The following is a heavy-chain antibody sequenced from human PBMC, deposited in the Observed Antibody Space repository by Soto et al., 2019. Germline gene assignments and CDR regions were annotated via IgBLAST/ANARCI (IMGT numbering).Heavy chain of an antibody. CDR2: IIPILGIA. J-gene: IGHJ5*02. CDR1: GGTFRSYT. CDR3: AGDPDSHYNDSHASSYP. Sequence: PSWRVSCKASGGTFRSYTTIGVRQAPGQGLEWMGRIIPILGIANYAQKFQGRVTITADKSTSTAYMELTGLRSDDTAVYYCAGDPDSHYNDSHASSYPWGQGTLVTVSS. V-gene: IGHV1-69*04. D-gene: IGHD4-4*01.